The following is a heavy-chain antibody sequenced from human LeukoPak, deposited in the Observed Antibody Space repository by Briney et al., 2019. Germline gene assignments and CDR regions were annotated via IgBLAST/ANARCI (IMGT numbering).Heavy chain of an antibody. V-gene: IGHV1-8*01. Sequence: ASVKVSCMASGYTFTSYDINWVRQATGQGLEWMGWMNPNSGNTAYAQKFQGRVTMTRNTSISTAYMELSSLRSEDTAVYYCARAFNSRHYDFWSGYTLDTWGQGTLVTVSS. CDR1: GYTFTSYD. J-gene: IGHJ5*02. D-gene: IGHD3-3*01. CDR2: MNPNSGNT. CDR3: ARAFNSRHYDFWSGYTLDT.